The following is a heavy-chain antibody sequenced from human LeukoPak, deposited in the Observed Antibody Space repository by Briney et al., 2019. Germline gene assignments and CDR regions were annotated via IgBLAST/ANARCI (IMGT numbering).Heavy chain of an antibody. CDR1: GFTFSYFG. D-gene: IGHD2-2*01. CDR2: IRYDGSNE. J-gene: IGHJ4*02. V-gene: IGHV3-30*02. CDR3: AKIEGKYQLANIPDS. Sequence: SGGSLRLSCVASGFTFSYFGMHWVRQAPGKGLKWVAFIRYDGSNEYYAESVKGRFTISRDNSKNTLYLQMNSLRVEDTAAYYCAKIEGKYQLANIPDSWGQGTLVTVSS.